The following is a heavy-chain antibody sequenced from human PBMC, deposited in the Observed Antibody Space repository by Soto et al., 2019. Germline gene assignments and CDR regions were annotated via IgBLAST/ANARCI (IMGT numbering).Heavy chain of an antibody. CDR1: GDSISSRSYY. D-gene: IGHD2-21*02. CDR2: IYYSGST. J-gene: IGHJ4*02. Sequence: SEPLSLTCTVTGDSISSRSYYWGWIRQPPGKGLEWIGSIYYSGSTYNNPSLRSRVSMSIDSSKDQFSLKLKSVTAADTALYFCARQRTSVVTQAYYDVWGPGPLVTVSS. V-gene: IGHV4-39*01. CDR3: ARQRTSVVTQAYYDV.